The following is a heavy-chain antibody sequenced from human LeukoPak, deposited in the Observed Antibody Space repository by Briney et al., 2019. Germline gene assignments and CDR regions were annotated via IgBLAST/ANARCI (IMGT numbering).Heavy chain of an antibody. D-gene: IGHD3-16*01. CDR3: ARERTGDLGEETLFGGAPFDY. V-gene: IGHV3-21*06. Sequence: GGSLRLSCAPSGFTFSDYSMNWVRQAPGKGLEWLSGISSGAISIYYADSVKGRFTISRDDAKNSVSLQMSSLRADDTAVYYCARERTGDLGEETLFGGAPFDYWGQGTLVTVSS. CDR2: ISSGAISI. CDR1: GFTFSDYS. J-gene: IGHJ4*02.